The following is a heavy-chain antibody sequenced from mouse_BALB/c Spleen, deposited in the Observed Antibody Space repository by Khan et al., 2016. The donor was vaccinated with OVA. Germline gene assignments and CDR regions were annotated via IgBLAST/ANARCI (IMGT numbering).Heavy chain of an antibody. CDR1: GFNIKDTY. Sequence: EVQLQESGAELVKPGASVKLSCTASGFNIKDTYMHWVKQRPEQGLEWIGRIDPANGNAKYDPKFQGKATITADTSPNTAHLQLSSLTSEDTAVYFCARDYWDVFAYWGQGTLVTVPT. J-gene: IGHJ3*01. D-gene: IGHD4-1*01. CDR3: ARDYWDVFAY. CDR2: IDPANGNA. V-gene: IGHV14-3*02.